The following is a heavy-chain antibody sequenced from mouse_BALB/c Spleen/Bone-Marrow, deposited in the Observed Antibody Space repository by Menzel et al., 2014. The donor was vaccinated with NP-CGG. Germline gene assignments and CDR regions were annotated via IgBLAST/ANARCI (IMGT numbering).Heavy chain of an antibody. D-gene: IGHD2-3*01. CDR1: GYTFXSYT. CDR3: APYDGYYNWYFDV. J-gene: IGHJ1*01. Sequence: QVQLQQSGAELARPGASVKMSCKASGYTFXSYTMHWIKQRPGQGLEWIGYIDPSSGYSNYNQKFQDKATLTADISSSTAYMQLSSLTSEDSAVYYCAPYDGYYNWYFDVWGAGTTVTVSS. CDR2: IDPSSGYS. V-gene: IGHV1-4*01.